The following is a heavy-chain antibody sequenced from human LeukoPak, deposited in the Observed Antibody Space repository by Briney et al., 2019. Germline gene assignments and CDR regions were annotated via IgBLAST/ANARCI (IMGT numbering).Heavy chain of an antibody. CDR3: ARDQALSWFDP. CDR1: GFTVSSNY. CDR2: IYSGGST. Sequence: PGGSLRLSCAASGFTVSSNYMSWVRQAPGKGLEWVSVIYSGGSTYYADSVKGRFTISRDNSKNTLYLQMNSLRAEDTAVYYCARDQALSWFDPWGQGTLVTVSS. J-gene: IGHJ5*02. V-gene: IGHV3-66*01.